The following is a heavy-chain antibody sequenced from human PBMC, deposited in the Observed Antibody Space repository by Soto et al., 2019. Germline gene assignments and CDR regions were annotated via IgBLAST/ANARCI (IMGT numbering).Heavy chain of an antibody. J-gene: IGHJ5*02. V-gene: IGHV4-39*01. Sequence: SETLSLTCTFSCGSIISSSYYWGWIRQPPGKGLEWIGSIYYSGSTYYNPSLKSRVTISVDTSKNQFSLKLSSVTAADTAVYYCASGDYYGSGREDWFDPWGQGTLVTVSS. CDR1: CGSIISSSYY. CDR2: IYYSGST. CDR3: ASGDYYGSGREDWFDP. D-gene: IGHD3-10*01.